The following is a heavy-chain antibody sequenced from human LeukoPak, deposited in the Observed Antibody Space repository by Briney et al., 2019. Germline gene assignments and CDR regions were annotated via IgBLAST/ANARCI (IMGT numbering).Heavy chain of an antibody. CDR1: TLSTYG. CDR2: IRYDGRNK. Sequence: GGSLRLSCADITLSTYGMHWVRQAPGKGLEWVAFIRYDGRNKYYADSVKGRFTISRDNSKVLVDLQMTSLRAEDTAVYYCAKDREAYCGGDCYSAFDYWDQGRPVIVSS. J-gene: IGHJ4*02. CDR3: AKDREAYCGGDCYSAFDY. D-gene: IGHD2-21*02. V-gene: IGHV3-30*02.